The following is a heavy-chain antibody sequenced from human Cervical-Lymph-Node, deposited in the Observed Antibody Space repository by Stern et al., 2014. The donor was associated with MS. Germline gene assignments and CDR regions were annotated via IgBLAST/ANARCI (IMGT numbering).Heavy chain of an antibody. D-gene: IGHD3-22*01. CDR2: INTNTGNP. CDR3: ARDLRDISGYYLDS. Sequence: QVQLVQSGSELRKPGASVKVSCKASGYSFNRYAVTWVRQAPGQGPEWLGWINTNTGNPTYAQGFTGRFVFSLDTSVSTTYLHISSLKAEDTAVYYCARDLRDISGYYLDSWGQGSLVTVSS. V-gene: IGHV7-4-1*02. CDR1: GYSFNRYA. J-gene: IGHJ4*02.